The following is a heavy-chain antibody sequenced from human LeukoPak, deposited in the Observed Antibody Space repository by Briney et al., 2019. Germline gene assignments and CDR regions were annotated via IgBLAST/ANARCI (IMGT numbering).Heavy chain of an antibody. Sequence: PSETLSLTCTVSGGSISSYYWSWIRQPAGKGLEWIGRIYTSGSTNYNPSLKSRVTMSVDTSKNQFSLKLSSVTAADTAVYYCARAPYCSGGSCYCRHYYYYYMDVWGKGTTVTVSS. D-gene: IGHD2-15*01. CDR2: IYTSGST. J-gene: IGHJ6*03. V-gene: IGHV4-4*07. CDR3: ARAPYCSGGSCYCRHYYYYYMDV. CDR1: GGSISSYY.